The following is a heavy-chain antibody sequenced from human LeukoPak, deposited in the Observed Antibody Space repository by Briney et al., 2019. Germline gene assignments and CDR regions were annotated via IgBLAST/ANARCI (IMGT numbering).Heavy chain of an antibody. CDR2: INYTGST. CDR1: GGSISSYY. Sequence: SETLSLTCTVSGGSISSYYWSWIRQPPGKGLEWIGYINYTGSTNYNPSLKSRVTISVDTSKNQFSLKLSSVTAADTAVYYCARETRGYCSSTSCPYYYYYYMDVWGKGTTVTVSS. J-gene: IGHJ6*03. V-gene: IGHV4-59*01. CDR3: ARETRGYCSSTSCPYYYYYYMDV. D-gene: IGHD2-2*01.